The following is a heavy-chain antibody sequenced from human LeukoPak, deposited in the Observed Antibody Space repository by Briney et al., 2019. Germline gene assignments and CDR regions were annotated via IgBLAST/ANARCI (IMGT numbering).Heavy chain of an antibody. J-gene: IGHJ4*02. Sequence: GGSLRLSCAASGFTFSSYSMNWVRQAPGKGLEWVSYISSSSTIYYADSVKGRFTISRDNAKNSLYLQMNSLRAEDTAVYYCARLRSGYYPYFDYWGQGTLVTVSS. D-gene: IGHD3-3*01. V-gene: IGHV3-48*01. CDR3: ARLRSGYYPYFDY. CDR2: ISSSSTI. CDR1: GFTFSSYS.